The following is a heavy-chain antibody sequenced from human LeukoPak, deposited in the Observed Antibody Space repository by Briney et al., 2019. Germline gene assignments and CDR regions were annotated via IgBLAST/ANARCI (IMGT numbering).Heavy chain of an antibody. D-gene: IGHD3-10*01. Sequence: GGSLRLSCAASGFTFSSYWMSWVRQAPGKGLEWVANIKQDGSEKYYVDSVKGRFTISRDNAKNSLYLQMNSLRAEDTAVYYCARDPPALITMVRGVILSYFDYWGQGTLVTVSS. CDR1: GFTFSSYW. CDR2: IKQDGSEK. J-gene: IGHJ4*02. CDR3: ARDPPALITMVRGVILSYFDY. V-gene: IGHV3-7*01.